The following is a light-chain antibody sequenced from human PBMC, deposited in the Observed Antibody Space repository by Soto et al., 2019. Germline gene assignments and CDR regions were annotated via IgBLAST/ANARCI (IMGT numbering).Light chain of an antibody. V-gene: IGKV3-20*01. CDR1: QHVDSNY. J-gene: IGKJ4*01. CDR2: DAS. CDR3: QQYGSSLGVT. Sequence: VLTHSPANQPPSSGQRGTLCYXXXQHVDSNYLAWYQQKPGQAPRLLIYDASNRATGIPDRFSGSGSGTDFTLTISRLEPEDFAVYYCQQYGSSLGVTFGGGTKV.